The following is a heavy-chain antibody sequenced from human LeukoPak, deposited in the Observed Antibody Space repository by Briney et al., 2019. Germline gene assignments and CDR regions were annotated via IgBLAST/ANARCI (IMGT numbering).Heavy chain of an antibody. CDR2: IYSGGDT. D-gene: IGHD5-12*01. Sequence: GGSLRLSCAASGFTFSDYYMSWIRQAPGKGLEWVSIIYSGGDTYYADSVKGRFTISRDNSKNTLYLQMNSLRVEDTAVYYCARGYGGPDYWGQGTLVTVSS. CDR1: GFTFSDYY. V-gene: IGHV3-66*01. CDR3: ARGYGGPDY. J-gene: IGHJ4*02.